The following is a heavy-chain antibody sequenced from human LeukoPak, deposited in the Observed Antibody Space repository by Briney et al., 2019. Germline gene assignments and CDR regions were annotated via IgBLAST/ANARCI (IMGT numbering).Heavy chain of an antibody. CDR1: GGSFSGYY. CDR2: INHSGST. CDR3: ARHPTYYDFRD. V-gene: IGHV4-34*01. D-gene: IGHD3-3*01. J-gene: IGHJ4*02. Sequence: PSETLSLTCAVYGGSFSGYYWSWIRQPPGKGLEWIGEINHSGSTNYNPSLKSRVTISVDTSKNQFSLKLSSVTAADTAVYYCARHPTYYDFRDWGQGTLVTVSS.